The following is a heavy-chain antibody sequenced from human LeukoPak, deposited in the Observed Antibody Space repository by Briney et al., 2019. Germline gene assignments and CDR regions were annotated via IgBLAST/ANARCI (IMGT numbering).Heavy chain of an antibody. CDR2: IYTSGST. J-gene: IGHJ6*02. CDR3: ARDGILTTGSYYGMDV. CDR1: GGSISSYY. D-gene: IGHD3-9*01. V-gene: IGHV4-4*07. Sequence: PSETLSLTCTVSGGSISSYYWSWIRQPAGKGLEWIGRIYTSGSTNYNPSLKSRVTMSVDTSKNQFSLKLSSVTAADTAVYYCARDGILTTGSYYGMDVWGQGTTVTVSS.